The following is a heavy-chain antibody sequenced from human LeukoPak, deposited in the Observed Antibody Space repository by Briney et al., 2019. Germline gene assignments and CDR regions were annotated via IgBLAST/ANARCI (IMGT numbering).Heavy chain of an antibody. CDR3: ARTGRYCTNGVCSEAFDI. J-gene: IGHJ3*02. CDR1: GYSISSGYY. CDR2: IYHSGST. V-gene: IGHV4-38-2*01. D-gene: IGHD2-8*01. Sequence: SETLSLTCAVSGYSISSGYYWGWIRQPPGKGLEWIGSIYHSGSTYYNPSLKSRVTISVDTSKNQFSLKLSSVTAADTAVYYCARTGRYCTNGVCSEAFDIWGQGTMVTVPS.